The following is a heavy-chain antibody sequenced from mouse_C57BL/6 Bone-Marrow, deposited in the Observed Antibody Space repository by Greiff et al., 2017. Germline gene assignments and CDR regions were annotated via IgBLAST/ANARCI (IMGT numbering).Heavy chain of an antibody. CDR1: GFNFKDDY. CDR2: IDPENGDT. J-gene: IGHJ4*01. CDR3: TGGGAMDY. Sequence: VQLKQSGAELVRPGASVKLSCTASGFNFKDDYMHWVKQRPEQGLEWIGWIDPENGDTEYASKFQGKATITADTSSNTAYLQLSSLTSEDTAVYYCTGGGAMDYWGQGTSVTVSS. V-gene: IGHV14-4*01.